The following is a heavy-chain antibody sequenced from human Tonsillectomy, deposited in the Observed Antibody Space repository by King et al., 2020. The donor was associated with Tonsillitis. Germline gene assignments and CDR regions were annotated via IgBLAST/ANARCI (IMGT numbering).Heavy chain of an antibody. CDR3: TGFDY. J-gene: IGHJ4*02. CDR1: GFTFSSYA. CDR2: IRSNGGST. V-gene: IGHV3-64D*06. Sequence: VQLVESGGGLLQPGGSLRLSCSASGFTFSSYAMYWVRQAPGKGLEYVSGIRSNGGSTYYADSVKGRFTISRDNSKNTLYLQMSSLRVEDTAVYYCTGFDYWGQGTLVTVSS.